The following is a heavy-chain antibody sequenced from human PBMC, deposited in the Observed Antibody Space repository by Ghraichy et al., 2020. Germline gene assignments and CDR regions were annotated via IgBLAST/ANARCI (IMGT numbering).Heavy chain of an antibody. V-gene: IGHV3-23*01. J-gene: IGHJ4*02. CDR1: GFTFSTYG. CDR2: ISISGGTT. Sequence: GGSLRLSCAASGFTFSTYGMSWVRQAPGKGLDWVSAISISGGTTYYADSVKGRFTISRDNSKNTLYLQMTGLRGEDTALYYCAKDCLRSYYDHWGQGTLLNVSS. CDR3: AKDCLRSYYDH.